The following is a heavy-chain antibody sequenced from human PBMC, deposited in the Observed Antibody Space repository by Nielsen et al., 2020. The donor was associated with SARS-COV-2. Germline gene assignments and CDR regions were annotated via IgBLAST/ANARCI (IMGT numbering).Heavy chain of an antibody. CDR2: IYYSGTT. D-gene: IGHD2-2*01. V-gene: IGHV4-39*01. CDR1: GGSINSSSYY. Sequence: SETLSLTCTVSGGSINSSSYYWDWVRQPPGKGLEWIGSIYYSGTTYYNPSLKSRVIISVHTSKNQFSLKLSSVTAADTAVYYCAQRCGSTSCSGSFDYWGQGTLVTVSS. CDR3: AQRCGSTSCSGSFDY. J-gene: IGHJ4*02.